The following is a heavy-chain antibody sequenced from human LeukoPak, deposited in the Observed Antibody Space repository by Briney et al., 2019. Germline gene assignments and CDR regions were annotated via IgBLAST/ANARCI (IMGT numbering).Heavy chain of an antibody. CDR2: ISYDGSNK. CDR1: GFTFSSYA. Sequence: GRSLRLSCAASGFTFSSYAMHWVRQAPGKGLEWVAVISYDGSNKYYADSVKGRFTISRDNSKNTLYLQMNSLRAEDTAVYYCARDADSSSWYLGDYWGQGTLVTVSS. CDR3: ARDADSSSWYLGDY. D-gene: IGHD6-13*01. J-gene: IGHJ4*02. V-gene: IGHV3-30*04.